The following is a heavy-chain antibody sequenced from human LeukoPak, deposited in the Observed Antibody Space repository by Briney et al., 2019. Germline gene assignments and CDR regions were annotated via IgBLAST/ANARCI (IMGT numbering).Heavy chain of an antibody. J-gene: IGHJ6*02. Sequence: GGSLRLSCAASGFTFDDYGMSWVRQAPGKGLEWVSGINWNGGSTGYADSVKGRFTISRDNAKNSLYLQMNSLRAEDTAFYYCARAGGSRYYYAMDVWGQGTTVTVSS. D-gene: IGHD3-16*01. CDR1: GFTFDDYG. CDR3: ARAGGSRYYYAMDV. V-gene: IGHV3-20*04. CDR2: INWNGGST.